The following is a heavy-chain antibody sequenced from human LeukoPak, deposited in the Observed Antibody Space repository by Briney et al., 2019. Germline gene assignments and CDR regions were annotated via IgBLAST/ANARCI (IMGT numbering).Heavy chain of an antibody. CDR1: GASISSYY. Sequence: PSETLSLTCSVSGASISSYYWGWVRQPPGKGLEWIGYMHYSGSTSYNPSLKSRVTIPVDTSKNQFPLKLTSVTAADTAVYYCVRGVGDSGYGQFADYWGQGILVIVSS. D-gene: IGHD5-12*01. J-gene: IGHJ4*02. CDR2: MHYSGST. V-gene: IGHV4-59*01. CDR3: VRGVGDSGYGQFADY.